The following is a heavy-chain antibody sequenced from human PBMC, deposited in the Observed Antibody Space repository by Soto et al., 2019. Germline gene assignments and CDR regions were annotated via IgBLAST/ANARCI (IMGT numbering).Heavy chain of an antibody. J-gene: IGHJ6*02. CDR2: ISYDGSNR. CDR1: GFTFRSYA. D-gene: IGHD1-26*01. Sequence: GSVRLSCGASGFTFRSYAMHGVRGAPGKGLEWGAVISYDGSNRYYADSVRGRFTISRDNSKNTLYLQMNSLRAEDTAVYYCARTPRGQWELPYYYYGMDVWGQGT. CDR3: ARTPRGQWELPYYYYGMDV. V-gene: IGHV3-30-3*01.